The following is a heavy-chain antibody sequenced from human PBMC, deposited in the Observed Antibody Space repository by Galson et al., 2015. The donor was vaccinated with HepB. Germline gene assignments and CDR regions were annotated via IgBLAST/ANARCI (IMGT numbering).Heavy chain of an antibody. D-gene: IGHD2-2*01. J-gene: IGHJ4*02. V-gene: IGHV3-30*04. CDR1: GITFSSYA. CDR2: ISNDGSNE. Sequence: SLRLSCAASGITFSSYAMHWVRQAPGKGLEWVAVISNDGSNEYYADSVKGRFTISRDNSKNTLYMQMNSPRAEDTAVYFCARGGTVVATPFSYWGQGALVTVSS. CDR3: ARGGTVVATPFSY.